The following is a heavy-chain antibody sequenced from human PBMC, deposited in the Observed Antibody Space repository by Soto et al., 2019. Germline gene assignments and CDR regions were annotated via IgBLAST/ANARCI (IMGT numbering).Heavy chain of an antibody. CDR2: ITTGGNA. CDR3: VRVNADAYDV. CDR1: GFTFSSYA. V-gene: IGHV3-13*01. Sequence: PGGSLRLSCEASGFTFSSYAMHSVRQPKGKGLEWVSGITTGGNAYFADSVKGRFSISRENAKNSFYLQASSLRAEDTAMYYCVRVNADAYDVWGQGTMVTVSS. J-gene: IGHJ3*01.